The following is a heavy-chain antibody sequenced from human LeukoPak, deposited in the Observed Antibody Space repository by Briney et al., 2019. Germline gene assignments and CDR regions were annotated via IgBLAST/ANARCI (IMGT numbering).Heavy chain of an antibody. CDR3: AKEIRWQNWFDP. CDR1: GFTFSDYA. D-gene: IGHD4-23*01. J-gene: IGHJ5*02. Sequence: GGSLRLSCAASGFTFSDYAMHWVRQAPGKGLEYVSVISSNGGSTYYADSVKGRFTISRDNSKNTLYLQMNSLRAEDTAVYYCAKEIRWQNWFDPWGQGTLVTVSS. V-gene: IGHV3-64*02. CDR2: ISSNGGST.